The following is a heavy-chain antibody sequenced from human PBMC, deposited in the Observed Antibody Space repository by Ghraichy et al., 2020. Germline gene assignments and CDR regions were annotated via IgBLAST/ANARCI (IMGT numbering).Heavy chain of an antibody. CDR2: ISGYNGNT. CDR3: ARGAGRVQTDY. V-gene: IGHV1-18*01. CDR1: GYTFSSHG. Sequence: ASVKVSCKTSGYTFSSHGITWVRQAPGQGLEWMGWISGYNGNTDYAPKLQGRVSITSDTSTGIVYMELRSLRPDDTAVYYCARGAGRVQTDYWGQGTLGTVSS. J-gene: IGHJ4*02. D-gene: IGHD3-3*01.